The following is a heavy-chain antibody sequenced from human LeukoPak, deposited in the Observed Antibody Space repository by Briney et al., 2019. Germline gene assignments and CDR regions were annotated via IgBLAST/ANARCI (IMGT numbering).Heavy chain of an antibody. V-gene: IGHV3-48*01. J-gene: IGHJ4*02. CDR2: IGSSSSAT. CDR1: GFTFSTYG. D-gene: IGHD6-19*01. Sequence: PGGSLRFSCAGSGFTFSTYGMNWVRQAPGKGLEWISYIGSSSSATYYADSVKGRFTISRDNVNNSLYLDMDSLRVDDTAVYYCVRSATRFSNGWYGQVDFDSWGQGSLVIVSS. CDR3: VRSATRFSNGWYGQVDFDS.